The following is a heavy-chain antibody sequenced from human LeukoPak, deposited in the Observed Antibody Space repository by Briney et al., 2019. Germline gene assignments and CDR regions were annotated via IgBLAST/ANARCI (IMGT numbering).Heavy chain of an antibody. CDR1: GFTFSSYA. Sequence: GGSLRLSCAASGFTFSSYAMHWVRQAPGKGLEWVGFIKSKAYGGATEYAASVKGRITISRDDSKSIAYLQMNSLKIEDTAVYYCTSSIGAAGGYYFDYWGQGTLVTVSS. V-gene: IGHV3-49*04. CDR3: TSSIGAAGGYYFDY. D-gene: IGHD6-13*01. J-gene: IGHJ4*02. CDR2: IKSKAYGGAT.